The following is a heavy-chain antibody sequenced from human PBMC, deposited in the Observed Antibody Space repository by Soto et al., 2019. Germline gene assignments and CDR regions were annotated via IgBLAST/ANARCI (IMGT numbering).Heavy chain of an antibody. D-gene: IGHD6-19*01. V-gene: IGHV3-23*01. Sequence: EVQLLESGGGLVQPGGSLRLSCAASGFTFSNYAMTWVHQAAGKGLEWVSSISGPGGSTYYADSVQGRFTVSRDNSKNTLFLQMNSLRAEDTALYYCARDERIAVAGTDTWGQGILVTVTS. CDR1: GFTFSNYA. CDR3: ARDERIAVAGTDT. CDR2: ISGPGGST. J-gene: IGHJ5*02.